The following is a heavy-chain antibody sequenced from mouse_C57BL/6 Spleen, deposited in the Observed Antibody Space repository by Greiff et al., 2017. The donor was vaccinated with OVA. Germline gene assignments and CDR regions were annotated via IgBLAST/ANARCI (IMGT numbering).Heavy chain of an antibody. CDR3: ARHAYYSNFYAMDY. J-gene: IGHJ4*01. Sequence: VQLKESGPGLVAPSQSLSITCTVSGFSLTSYGVHWVRQPPGKGLEWLVVIWSDGSTTYNSALKSRLSISKDNSKSQVFLKMDSLQTDDTAMYYCARHAYYSNFYAMDYWGQGTSVTVSS. D-gene: IGHD2-5*01. V-gene: IGHV2-6-1*01. CDR2: IWSDGST. CDR1: GFSLTSYG.